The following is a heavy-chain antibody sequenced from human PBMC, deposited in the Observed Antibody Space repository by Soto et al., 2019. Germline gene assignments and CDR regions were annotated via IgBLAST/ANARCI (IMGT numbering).Heavy chain of an antibody. CDR2: IYYSGST. J-gene: IGHJ3*02. Sequence: SETLSLTCTGSGGSNSSYYWSWIRQPPGKGLEWIGYIYYSGSTNYNPSLKSRVTISVDTSKNQFSLKLSSVTAADTAVYFCARDRRDDFWSGYYFDGDAFEIWGQGTMVTVS. V-gene: IGHV4-59*01. CDR3: ARDRRDDFWSGYYFDGDAFEI. D-gene: IGHD3-3*01. CDR1: GGSNSSYY.